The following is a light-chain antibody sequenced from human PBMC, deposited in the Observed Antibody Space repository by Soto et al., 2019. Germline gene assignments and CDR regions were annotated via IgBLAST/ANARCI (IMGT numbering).Light chain of an antibody. CDR3: SSYAGSNNVYV. CDR2: EVS. V-gene: IGLV2-8*01. CDR1: SSDVGGYNY. Sequence: QSVLTQPPSASGSPGQSVTISCTGTSSDVGGYNYVSWYQQHPGKAPNLMIYEVSKRPSGVPDRFSGSKSGNTASLTVSGLQAEDEADYYCSSYAGSNNVYVFGTGTKVTVL. J-gene: IGLJ1*01.